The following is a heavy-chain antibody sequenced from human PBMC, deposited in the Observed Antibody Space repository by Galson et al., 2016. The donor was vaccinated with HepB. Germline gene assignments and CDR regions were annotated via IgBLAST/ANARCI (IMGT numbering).Heavy chain of an antibody. J-gene: IGHJ5*02. V-gene: IGHV4-59*12. CDR1: GGSITNYY. D-gene: IGHD2-2*01. Sequence: SETLSLTCTVSGGSITNYYWSWIRQPPGKGLEWIGYIHYSGSTNYSPSLKSRLTMSVDTSNNQFSLRLTSVTAADTAVYFCARAAVVPGARMLFDPWGQGILVPVSS. CDR3: ARAAVVPGARMLFDP. CDR2: IHYSGST.